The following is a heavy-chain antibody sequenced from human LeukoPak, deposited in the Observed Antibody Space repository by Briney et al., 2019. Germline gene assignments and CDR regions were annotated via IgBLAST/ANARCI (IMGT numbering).Heavy chain of an antibody. Sequence: GGSLRLSCAASGFTFSSHDMHWVRQATGKGLEWVSAIGTGGYTYYADAVKGRFTISRDNSKNTLYLQMNSLRAEDTAVYYCAKDYEPLVGVHRWGDWFDPWGQGTLVTVSS. V-gene: IGHV3-13*01. D-gene: IGHD1-26*01. CDR3: AKDYEPLVGVHRWGDWFDP. CDR1: GFTFSSHD. CDR2: IGTGGYT. J-gene: IGHJ5*02.